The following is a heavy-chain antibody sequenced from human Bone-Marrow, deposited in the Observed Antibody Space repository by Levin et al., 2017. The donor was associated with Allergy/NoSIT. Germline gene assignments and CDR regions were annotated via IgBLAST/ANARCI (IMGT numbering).Heavy chain of an antibody. D-gene: IGHD1-1*01. V-gene: IGHV4-4*07. Sequence: SQTLSLTCTVSGASFNNYYWTWIRQPAGKGLEWIGRIYTSGTTDYNPSLKSRLTMSIDTSKTLFSLKLSAVTAADTAVYYCARLDAYNWALDYWGQGIVVTVSS. CDR2: IYTSGTT. CDR3: ARLDAYNWALDY. CDR1: GASFNNYY. J-gene: IGHJ4*02.